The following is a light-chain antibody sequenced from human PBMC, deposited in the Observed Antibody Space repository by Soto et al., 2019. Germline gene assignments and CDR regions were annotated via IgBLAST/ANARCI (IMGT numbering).Light chain of an antibody. J-gene: IGKJ4*02. CDR2: GAS. CDR1: ESVSSN. V-gene: IGKV3-15*01. CDR3: QQYNNSLT. Sequence: EIGMTQSPATLSVSPGERATLSCRASESVSSNLAWYQQKPGQAPRLLIYGASTRATGIPARFSGSGSGTEFTLTISRLQSEDFALYYCQQYNNSLTFGGGTKVEIK.